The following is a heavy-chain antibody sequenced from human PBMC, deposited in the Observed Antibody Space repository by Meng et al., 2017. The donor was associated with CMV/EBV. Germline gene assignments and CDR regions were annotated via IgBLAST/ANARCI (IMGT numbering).Heavy chain of an antibody. CDR3: ARDGIAARRSYYYYGMDV. D-gene: IGHD6-6*01. J-gene: IGHJ6*02. CDR1: GGTFSSYA. Sequence: SVKVSCKASGGTFSSYAISWVRQAPGQGLEWMGGIIPIFGTANYAQKFQGRVTITTDESTSTAYMELSSLRSEYTAVYYCARDGIAARRSYYYYGMDVWGQGTT. CDR2: IIPIFGTA. V-gene: IGHV1-69*05.